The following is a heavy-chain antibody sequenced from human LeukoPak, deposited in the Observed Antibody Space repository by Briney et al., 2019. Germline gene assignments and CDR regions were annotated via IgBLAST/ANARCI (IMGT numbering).Heavy chain of an antibody. CDR1: GFTVSSNY. J-gene: IGHJ3*02. V-gene: IGHV3-53*01. CDR3: ARGHYYYDSSGYLRDYDAFDI. Sequence: GGSLRLSCAASGFTVSSNYMSWVRQAPGKGLEWVSVIYSGGSTYYADSVKGRFTISRDNSRNTLYLQMNSLRAEDTAVYYCARGHYYYDSSGYLRDYDAFDIWGQGTMVTVSS. D-gene: IGHD3-22*01. CDR2: IYSGGST.